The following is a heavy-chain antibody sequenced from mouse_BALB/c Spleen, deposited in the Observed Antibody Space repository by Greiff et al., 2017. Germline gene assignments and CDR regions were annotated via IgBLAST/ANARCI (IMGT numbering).Heavy chain of an antibody. CDR2: IDPENGNT. V-gene: IGHV14-1*02. CDR3: AYYYDYDEAWFAY. CDR1: GFNIKDYY. Sequence: EVKLQQSGAELVRPGALVKLSCKASGFNIKDYYMHWVKQRPEQGLEWIGWIDPENGNTIYDPKFQGKASITADTSSNTAYLQLSSLTSEDTAVYYCAYYYDYDEAWFAYWGQGTLVTVSA. J-gene: IGHJ3*01. D-gene: IGHD2-4*01.